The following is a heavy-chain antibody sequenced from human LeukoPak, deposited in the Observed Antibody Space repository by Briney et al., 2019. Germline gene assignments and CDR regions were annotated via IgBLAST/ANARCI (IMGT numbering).Heavy chain of an antibody. CDR3: ARDRVVVAATPGGYYGMDV. J-gene: IGHJ6*02. CDR1: GFTFSSYA. CDR2: ISSNGGST. Sequence: PGGSLRLSCAASGFTFSSYAMHWVRQAPGKALEYVSAISSNGGSTYYANSVKGRFTISRDNSKNTLYLQMGSLRAEDMAVYYCARDRVVVAATPGGYYGMDVWGQGTTVTVSS. D-gene: IGHD2-15*01. V-gene: IGHV3-64*01.